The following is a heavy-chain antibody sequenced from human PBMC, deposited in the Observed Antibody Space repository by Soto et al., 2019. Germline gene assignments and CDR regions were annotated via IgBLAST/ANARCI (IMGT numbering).Heavy chain of an antibody. V-gene: IGHV3-74*01. D-gene: IGHD2-2*01. CDR1: GFTFSSYW. Sequence: EVQLVESGGGLVQPGGSLRLSCAASGFTFSSYWMHWVRQAPGKGLVWVSRINPDGSSTSYEDSVKGRFTISRDNAKNTLYLEMNSLRAEDTAVYYCARVSVSSYQFDYWGQGTLVTVSS. CDR3: ARVSVSSYQFDY. J-gene: IGHJ4*02. CDR2: INPDGSST.